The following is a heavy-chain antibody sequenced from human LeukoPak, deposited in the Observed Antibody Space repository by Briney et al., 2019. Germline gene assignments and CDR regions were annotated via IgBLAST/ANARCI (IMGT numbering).Heavy chain of an antibody. CDR2: INPNSGGT. CDR1: GYTFTGYY. Sequence: RWASVKVSCKASGYTFTGYYMHWVRQAPGQGLEWMGWINPNSGGTNYAQKFQGRVTMTRDTSISTAYMELSRLRSDDTAVYYCARTDTAMAHDAFDIWGQGTMVTVSS. D-gene: IGHD5-18*01. J-gene: IGHJ3*02. CDR3: ARTDTAMAHDAFDI. V-gene: IGHV1-2*02.